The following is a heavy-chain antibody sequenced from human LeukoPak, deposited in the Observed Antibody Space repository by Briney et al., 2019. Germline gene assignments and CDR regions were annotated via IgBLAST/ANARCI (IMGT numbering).Heavy chain of an antibody. D-gene: IGHD5-24*01. CDR1: GFRVSDYY. V-gene: IGHV3-33*08. CDR2: IWYDGSNK. Sequence: GGSLRLSCAVSGFRVSDYYMSWVRQAPGKGLEWVAVIWYDGSNKYYADSVKGRFTISRDNSKNTLYLQMNSLRAEDTAVYYCARAVEMATTPYYYGMDVWGQGTTVTVSS. CDR3: ARAVEMATTPYYYGMDV. J-gene: IGHJ6*02.